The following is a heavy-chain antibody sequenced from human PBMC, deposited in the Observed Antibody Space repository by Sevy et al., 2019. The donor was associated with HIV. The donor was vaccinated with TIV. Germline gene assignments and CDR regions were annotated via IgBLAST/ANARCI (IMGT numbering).Heavy chain of an antibody. Sequence: ASVKVSCKASGGSFRDYVITWVRQAPGQGLEWMAGIITISGTTNSAQKFQGRVTITADESTSTASMELSRLRSEDTAVYYCAITVSCGGHCYFFDPWGQGTLVTVSS. CDR3: AITVSCGGHCYFFDP. CDR2: IITISGTT. J-gene: IGHJ5*02. CDR1: GGSFRDYV. V-gene: IGHV1-69*13. D-gene: IGHD2-21*02.